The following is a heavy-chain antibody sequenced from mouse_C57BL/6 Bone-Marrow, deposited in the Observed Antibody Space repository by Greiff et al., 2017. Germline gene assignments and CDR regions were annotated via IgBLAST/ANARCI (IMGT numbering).Heavy chain of an antibody. CDR1: GYTFTSYW. CDR2: INPSSGYT. CDR3: ARGGYYSNYFDY. Sequence: VKLMASGAELAKPGASVKLSCKASGYTFTSYWMHWVKQRPGQGLEWIGYINPSSGYTKYNQKFKDKATLTADTSSSTAYMQLSSLTYKDSAVYYCARGGYYSNYFDYWGQGTTLTVSS. V-gene: IGHV1-7*01. J-gene: IGHJ2*01. D-gene: IGHD2-5*01.